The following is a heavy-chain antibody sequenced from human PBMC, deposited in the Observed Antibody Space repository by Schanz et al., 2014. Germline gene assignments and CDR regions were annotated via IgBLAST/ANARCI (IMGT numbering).Heavy chain of an antibody. D-gene: IGHD2-15*01. Sequence: EVQLLESGGGLVQPGGSLRLSCAASGFTFSAYAMTWVRQIPGKGLEWVSAISASGGTTYYADSVKGRFTISRDNSKNTLYLQMNSLRAEDTAVYYCAKTPREYCNYDNCPNWFDSWGQGTLXTASS. CDR1: GFTFSAYA. CDR3: AKTPREYCNYDNCPNWFDS. V-gene: IGHV3-23*01. CDR2: ISASGGTT. J-gene: IGHJ5*01.